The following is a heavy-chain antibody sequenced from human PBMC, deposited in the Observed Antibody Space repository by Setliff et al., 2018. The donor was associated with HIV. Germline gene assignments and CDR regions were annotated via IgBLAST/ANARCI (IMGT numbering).Heavy chain of an antibody. V-gene: IGHV4-38-2*02. Sequence: PSETLSLTCTVSGYSISSGYYWGWIRQPPGKGLEWIGSIYHSGSTYYNPSLKSRVTISGDTSKNLFSLKLTSVTPADTAVYYCATGIDNFWSGYVNWGQGTLVTVSS. D-gene: IGHD3-3*01. J-gene: IGHJ4*02. CDR1: GYSISSGYY. CDR2: IYHSGST. CDR3: ATGIDNFWSGYVN.